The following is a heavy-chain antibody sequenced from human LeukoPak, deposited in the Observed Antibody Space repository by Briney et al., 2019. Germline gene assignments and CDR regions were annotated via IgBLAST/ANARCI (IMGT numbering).Heavy chain of an antibody. D-gene: IGHD2-2*01. CDR3: ARLRRGRCSSTSCYYYYGMDV. J-gene: IGHJ6*02. CDR1: GGSFSGYY. V-gene: IGHV4-34*01. CDR2: INHSGST. Sequence: SETLSLTCAVYGGSFSGYYWSWIRQPPGKGLEWIGEINHSGSTNYNPSLKSRVTISVDTSKNQFSLKLSSVTAADTAVYYCARLRRGRCSSTSCYYYYGMDVRGQGTTVTVSS.